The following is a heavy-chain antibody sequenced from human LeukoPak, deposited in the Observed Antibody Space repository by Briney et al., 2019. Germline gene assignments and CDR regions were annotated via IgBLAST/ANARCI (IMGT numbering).Heavy chain of an antibody. CDR2: ISAYNGNT. J-gene: IGHJ6*03. CDR1: GYTFTSYG. V-gene: IGHV1-18*01. CDR3: ARDPGIAAAGTIENYYYYYMDV. D-gene: IGHD6-13*01. Sequence: GASVKVSCKASGYTFTSYGISWVRQAPGKGLEWVGWISAYNGNTNYAQKLQGRVTMTTDTSTSTAYMELRSLRSDDTAVYYCARDPGIAAAGTIENYYYYYMDVWGKGTTVTVSS.